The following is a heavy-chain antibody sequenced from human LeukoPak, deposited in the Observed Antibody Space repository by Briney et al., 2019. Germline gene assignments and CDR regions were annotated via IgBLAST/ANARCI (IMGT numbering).Heavy chain of an antibody. J-gene: IGHJ3*02. D-gene: IGHD3-10*01. CDR3: ARLDLWPNAFAI. Sequence: PGGSLRLSCVASGFTFSSYSMNWVRQAPGKGLEWVSCIGSSGNYIYYGDSVKGRFTISRDNAKNSLYLQMNSLRAEDTAVYYCARLDLWPNAFAIWGQGTRVTVSS. CDR2: IGSSGNYI. CDR1: GFTFSSYS. V-gene: IGHV3-21*01.